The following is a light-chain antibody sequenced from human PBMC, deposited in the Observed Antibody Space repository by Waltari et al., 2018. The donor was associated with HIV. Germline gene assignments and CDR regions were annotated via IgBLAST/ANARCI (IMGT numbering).Light chain of an antibody. J-gene: IGKJ1*01. Sequence: DIHMTQSQSSLTESDGDRVTITCRASQSISNYLNWYQQKPGKAPSLLIYGASRLQSGVPSRFSGSGSGTDFTLTISSLQAEDFATYYCQQSYTTPPWTFGQGTKVEI. CDR2: GAS. CDR3: QQSYTTPPWT. V-gene: IGKV1-39*01. CDR1: QSISNY.